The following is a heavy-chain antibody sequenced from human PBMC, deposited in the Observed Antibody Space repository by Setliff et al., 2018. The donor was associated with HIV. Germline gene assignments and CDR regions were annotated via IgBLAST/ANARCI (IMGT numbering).Heavy chain of an antibody. CDR2: IYYSGNT. J-gene: IGHJ4*02. CDR3: AATYCRGGGRDCPQMYDY. V-gene: IGHV4-39*07. CDR1: GGSIKSGSYY. Sequence: SETLSLTCTVSGGSIKSGSYYWGWIRQPPGKGLEWIGSIYYSGNTYYNPSLKSRATITEDTSRNQFSLKLNSVTAADSAIYYCAATYCRGGGRDCPQMYDYWGQGSLVTVSS. D-gene: IGHD2-15*01.